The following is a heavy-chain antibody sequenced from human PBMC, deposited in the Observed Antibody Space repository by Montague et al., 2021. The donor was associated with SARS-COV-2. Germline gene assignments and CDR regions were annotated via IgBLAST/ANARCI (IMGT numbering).Heavy chain of an antibody. J-gene: IGHJ4*02. CDR2: ISGSGGST. CDR3: AKERYYDFWSPQYYFDY. CDR1: GFTFSSYA. Sequence: SLRLSCAASGFTFSSYAMSCVRQAPGKGLEWVSAISGSGGSTYYSDSVKGRFTISRDNSKSTLYLQMNSLRAEDTAVYYCAKERYYDFWSPQYYFDYWGQGTLVTVSS. D-gene: IGHD3-3*01. V-gene: IGHV3-23*01.